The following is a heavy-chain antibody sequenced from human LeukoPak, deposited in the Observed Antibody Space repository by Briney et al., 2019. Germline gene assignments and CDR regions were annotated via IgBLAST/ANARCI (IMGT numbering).Heavy chain of an antibody. V-gene: IGHV3-73*01. CDR3: TIEYSSSWYLDY. J-gene: IGHJ4*02. CDR2: IKTKTNSYAT. CDR1: GFPFSSYW. Sequence: GGSLRLSCAASGFPFSSYWMSWVRQASGKGLEWVGRIKTKTNSYATAYAASVKGRFTISRDDAKNTAYLQMNSLKSEDTAVYYCTIEYSSSWYLDYWGQGTLVTVSS. D-gene: IGHD6-13*01.